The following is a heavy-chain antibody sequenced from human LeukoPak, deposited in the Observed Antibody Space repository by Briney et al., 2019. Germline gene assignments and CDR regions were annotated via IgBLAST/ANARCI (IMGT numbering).Heavy chain of an antibody. J-gene: IGHJ4*02. CDR2: TNPSGGST. V-gene: IGHV1-46*01. CDR3: ASSSRGLDY. Sequence: ASVKVSCKASGYTFTSYYMHWVRQAPGQGLEWMGITNPSGGSTSYAQKFQGRVTMTRDTSISTAYMELSRLRSDDTAVYYCASSSRGLDYWGQGTLVTVSS. CDR1: GYTFTSYY. D-gene: IGHD3-10*01.